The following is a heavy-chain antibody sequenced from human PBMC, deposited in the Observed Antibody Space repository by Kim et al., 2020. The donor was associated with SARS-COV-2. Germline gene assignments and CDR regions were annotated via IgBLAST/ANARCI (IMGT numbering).Heavy chain of an antibody. D-gene: IGHD4-17*01. J-gene: IGHJ3*02. V-gene: IGHV1-46*01. Sequence: AQKFQGRVTMTRDTSTSTVYMELSSLRSEDTAVYYCARDSVDYVGAFDIWGQGTMVTVSS. CDR3: ARDSVDYVGAFDI.